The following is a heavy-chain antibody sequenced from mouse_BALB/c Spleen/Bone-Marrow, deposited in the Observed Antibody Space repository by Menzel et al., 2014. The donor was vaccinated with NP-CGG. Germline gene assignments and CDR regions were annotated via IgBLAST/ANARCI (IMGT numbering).Heavy chain of an antibody. V-gene: IGHV7-3*02. CDR3: ARYKRRVLFDY. CDR2: IRNKANGYTT. Sequence: EGNVVESGGGLVQPGGSLRLSCATSGFTFSDYYMNWVRQPPGKALEWLGFIRNKANGYTTEYSASVKGRFTISRDNSQNILYLQMNTLRAEDSATYYCARYKRRVLFDYWRQGSTLTVSS. J-gene: IGHJ2*01. CDR1: GFTFSDYY.